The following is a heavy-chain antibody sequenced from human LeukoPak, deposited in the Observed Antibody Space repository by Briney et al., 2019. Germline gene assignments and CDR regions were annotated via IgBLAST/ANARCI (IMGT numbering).Heavy chain of an antibody. CDR2: ISSSSSTI. J-gene: IGHJ4*02. Sequence: GGSLRLSCVVSGFTFSSYWMNWVRQAPGKGLEWVSYISSSSSTIYYADSVKGRFTISRDNAKNSLYLQMNSLRAEDTAVYYCARDYGEGAYWGQGTLVTVSS. D-gene: IGHD4-17*01. CDR3: ARDYGEGAY. CDR1: GFTFSSYW. V-gene: IGHV3-48*01.